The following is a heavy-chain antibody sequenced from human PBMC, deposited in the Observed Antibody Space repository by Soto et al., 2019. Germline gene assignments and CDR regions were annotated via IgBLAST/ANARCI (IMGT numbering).Heavy chain of an antibody. D-gene: IGHD3-10*01. CDR2: ISSSSSYI. Sequence: GGSLRLSCAASGFTFSSYSMNWVRQAPGKGLEWVSSISSSSSYIYNADSVRGRFTISRDNSRNTLYLQMNSLRAEDTAVYYCARRVIGSSRAFDIWGQGTMVTVSS. CDR3: ARRVIGSSRAFDI. V-gene: IGHV3-21*04. CDR1: GFTFSSYS. J-gene: IGHJ3*02.